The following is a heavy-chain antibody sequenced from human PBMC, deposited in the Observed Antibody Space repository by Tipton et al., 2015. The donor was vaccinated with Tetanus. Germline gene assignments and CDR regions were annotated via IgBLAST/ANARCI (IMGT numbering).Heavy chain of an antibody. CDR3: ASGAYYVSWFDP. CDR1: GFTFSSYA. D-gene: IGHD3-16*01. V-gene: IGHV3-30*04. CDR2: ISYDGSNK. Sequence: SLRLSCAASGFTFSSYAMHWVRQAPGKGLEWVAVISYDGSNKYYADSVKGRFTISRDNSKNTLYLQMNSLRAEDTAVYYCASGAYYVSWFDPWGQGTLVTVSS. J-gene: IGHJ5*02.